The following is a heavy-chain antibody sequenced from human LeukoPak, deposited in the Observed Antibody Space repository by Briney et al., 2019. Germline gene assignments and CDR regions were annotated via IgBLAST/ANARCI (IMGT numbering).Heavy chain of an antibody. Sequence: PSETLSLTCAVYGGSFSGYYWSWIRQPPGKGLEWIGEINHSGSTNYNPSLKSRVTISVDTSKNQFSLKLSSVTAADTAVYYCAREGSSSWSVGYWGQGTLVTVSS. CDR3: AREGSSSWSVGY. CDR1: GGSFSGYY. CDR2: INHSGST. D-gene: IGHD6-13*01. V-gene: IGHV4-34*01. J-gene: IGHJ4*02.